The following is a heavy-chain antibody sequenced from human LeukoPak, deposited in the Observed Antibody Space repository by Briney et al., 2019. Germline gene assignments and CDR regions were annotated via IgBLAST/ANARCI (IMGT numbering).Heavy chain of an antibody. CDR3: ARAYSSRETNVFDP. Sequence: GGSLRLSCAASGFTFSSYSMNWVRQAPGKGLEWVSSISVGSNYIYYADSVKGRFTISRDNAKNTLYLQMNSLRAEDTAVYYCARAYSSRETNVFDPWGQGTLVTVPS. J-gene: IGHJ5*02. CDR2: ISVGSNYI. CDR1: GFTFSSYS. V-gene: IGHV3-21*01. D-gene: IGHD6-13*01.